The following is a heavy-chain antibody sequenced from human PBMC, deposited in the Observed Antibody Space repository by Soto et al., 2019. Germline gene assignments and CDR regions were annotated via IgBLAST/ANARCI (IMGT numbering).Heavy chain of an antibody. Sequence: SETLSLTYTVAGGSISSSSYYWGWIRQPPGKGLEWIGSIYYSGSTYYNPSLKSRVTISVDTSKNQFSLKLSSVTAADTAVYYCARLLDTARGYYYYGMDVWGQGTTVTVSS. D-gene: IGHD5-18*01. CDR1: GGSISSSSYY. CDR2: IYYSGST. J-gene: IGHJ6*02. V-gene: IGHV4-39*01. CDR3: ARLLDTARGYYYYGMDV.